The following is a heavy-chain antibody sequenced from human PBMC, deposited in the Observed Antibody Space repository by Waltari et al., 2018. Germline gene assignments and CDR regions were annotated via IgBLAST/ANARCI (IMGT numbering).Heavy chain of an antibody. CDR2: SRDRAQGYST. Sequence: VRLVESGGTVVQPGGPLRLSCTASGFSISDYYMDWLRQAPGKGLEWVGRSRDRAQGYSTDYGASVEGRFTILRDEAKNSLYLQMDRLRPEDTAVYFCSRAVFSSGYYFLDHWGQGTPVMVSS. D-gene: IGHD3-22*01. CDR1: GFSISDYY. CDR3: SRAVFSSGYYFLDH. J-gene: IGHJ4*02. V-gene: IGHV3-72*01.